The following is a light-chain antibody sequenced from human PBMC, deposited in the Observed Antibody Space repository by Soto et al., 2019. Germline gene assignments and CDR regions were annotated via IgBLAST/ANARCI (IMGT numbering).Light chain of an antibody. V-gene: IGKV1-39*01. CDR2: AAS. Sequence: DFQMTQSPSSLSASVGDRVTISCRTSQSINTFLNWFQQTPGKAPKLLIYAASNLQSGVPSRFSASGSGTDFTLTISSLQPEDFATYFCHQSYFTPPTFGQGTKVEI. J-gene: IGKJ2*01. CDR1: QSINTF. CDR3: HQSYFTPPT.